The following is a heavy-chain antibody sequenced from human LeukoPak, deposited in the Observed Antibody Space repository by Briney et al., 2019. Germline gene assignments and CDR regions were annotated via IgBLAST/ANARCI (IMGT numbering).Heavy chain of an antibody. CDR1: GFTFSSYG. J-gene: IGHJ4*02. D-gene: IGHD5-18*01. Sequence: GRSLRLSCAASGFTFSSYGMHWVRQAPGKGLEWVAVIWYDGSNKYYADSVKGRFTISRDNSKNTLYLQMNSLRAEDTAVYYCAKERGGGGYSYGQYYIDYLGQGTLLTVSS. CDR2: IWYDGSNK. V-gene: IGHV3-33*06. CDR3: AKERGGGGYSYGQYYIDY.